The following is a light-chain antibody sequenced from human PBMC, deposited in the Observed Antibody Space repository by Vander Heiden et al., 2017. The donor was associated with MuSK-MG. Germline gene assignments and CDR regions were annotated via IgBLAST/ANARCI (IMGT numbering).Light chain of an antibody. Sequence: SYELTQLLMVTVSPGQTARITCSGDALSKQYAYWYQQKPGQAPVLVIYKASESHSGIPERFSGSSSGTTVTLTISGVQADDEADYYCQSADSSGTYRVFGNGTKVTVL. CDR1: ALSKQY. CDR2: KAS. J-gene: IGLJ1*01. V-gene: IGLV3-25*03. CDR3: QSADSSGTYRV.